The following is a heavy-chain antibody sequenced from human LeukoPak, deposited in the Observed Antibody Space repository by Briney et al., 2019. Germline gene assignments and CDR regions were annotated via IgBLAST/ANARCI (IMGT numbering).Heavy chain of an antibody. D-gene: IGHD5-18*01. CDR2: ISYSGST. CDR3: ARHAEYSYGYHFDY. CDR1: GGSISSYY. J-gene: IGHJ4*02. V-gene: IGHV4-59*08. Sequence: SGTLSLTCTVSGGSISSYYWSWIRQPPGKGLEWIGYISYSGSTNYNPSLKSRVTISVDTSKNQFSLKLSSVTAADTAVYYCARHAEYSYGYHFDYWGQGTLATVS.